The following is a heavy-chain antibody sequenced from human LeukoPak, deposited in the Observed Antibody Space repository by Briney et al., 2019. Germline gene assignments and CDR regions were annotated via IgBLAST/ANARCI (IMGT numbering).Heavy chain of an antibody. CDR2: INPSGGST. D-gene: IGHD2-2*01. CDR3: ARDDCRSTSCYRRSFDY. Sequence: ASVKVSCKASGYTFTSYYMHWVRQAPGQGLEWMGIINPSGGSTSYAQKFQGRVTMTRDTSTSTVYMELSSLRSEHTAVYYCARDDCRSTSCYRRSFDYWGQGTLVTVSS. CDR1: GYTFTSYY. J-gene: IGHJ4*02. V-gene: IGHV1-46*01.